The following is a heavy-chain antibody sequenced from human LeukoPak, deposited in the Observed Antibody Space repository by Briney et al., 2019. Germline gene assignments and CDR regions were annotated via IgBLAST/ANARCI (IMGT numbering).Heavy chain of an antibody. D-gene: IGHD3-10*01. V-gene: IGHV1-58*02. CDR3: GADLTMVRGVPRWFDP. J-gene: IGHJ5*02. CDR2: IVVGSGNT. CDR1: GFTFTSSA. Sequence: SVKVSCKASGFTFTSSAMQWVRQARGQRLEWVGWIVVGSGNTNYAQKFQERVTITRDMSTSTTYMELSSLRSEDTAVYYCGADLTMVRGVPRWFDPWGQGTLVTVSS.